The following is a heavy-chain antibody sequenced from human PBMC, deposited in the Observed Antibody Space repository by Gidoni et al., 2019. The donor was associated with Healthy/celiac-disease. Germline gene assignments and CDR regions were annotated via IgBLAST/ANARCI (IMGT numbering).Heavy chain of an antibody. Sequence: QVQLVESGGGVVQPGRSLRLSCAASGFTFSSYGMHWVRPAPGKGLGWVAVIWYDGSNKYYADSVKGRFTISRDNSKNTLYLQMNSLRAEDTAVYYCARGVVVVAATIPHFDYWGQGTLVTVSS. CDR2: IWYDGSNK. D-gene: IGHD2-15*01. CDR3: ARGVVVVAATIPHFDY. V-gene: IGHV3-33*01. CDR1: GFTFSSYG. J-gene: IGHJ4*02.